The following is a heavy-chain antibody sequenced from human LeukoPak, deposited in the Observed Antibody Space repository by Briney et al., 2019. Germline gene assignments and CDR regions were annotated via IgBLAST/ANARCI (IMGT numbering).Heavy chain of an antibody. V-gene: IGHV4-39*07. J-gene: IGHJ5*02. Sequence: SETLSLTCSVSGGSVSSGTYHWGWIRQPPGKGLEWIGSVYFDGGTHYKPSLQSRVTISVDTSKNQFSLRLSSVTAADTALYYCARDHYYDGRGRFDPWGQGTLVTVSS. CDR3: ARDHYYDGRGRFDP. CDR2: VYFDGGT. D-gene: IGHD3-16*01. CDR1: GGSVSSGTYH.